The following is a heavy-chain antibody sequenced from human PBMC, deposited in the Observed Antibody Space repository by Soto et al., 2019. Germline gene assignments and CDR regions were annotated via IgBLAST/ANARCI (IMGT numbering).Heavy chain of an antibody. CDR1: GGSLSDYF. CDR3: ARGGISHWAYFYYMDV. V-gene: IGHV4-34*01. J-gene: IGHJ6*03. CDR2: INHLGSI. Sequence: QVQLQQWGAGLLKPSETLSLTCVVSGGSLSDYFWSWIRQPPGMALEWIGEINHLGSINYNPSLKSRVTMSVDTSKNQFSLTLNSVTAADKATSYCARGGISHWAYFYYMDVWDRGTTVTVSS. D-gene: IGHD2-21*01.